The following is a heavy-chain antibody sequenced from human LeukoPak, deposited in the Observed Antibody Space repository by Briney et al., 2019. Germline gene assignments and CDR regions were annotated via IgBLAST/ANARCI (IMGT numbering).Heavy chain of an antibody. CDR1: GYSFTSYW. J-gene: IGHJ3*02. CDR3: ASQEHVDTEAFDI. V-gene: IGHV5-51*03. Sequence: NPGESLKISCKGSGYSFTSYWIGWVRQMPGKGLEWMGIIYPGDSDTRYSPSFQGQVTISADKSISTAYLQWSSPKASDTAMYYCASQEHVDTEAFDIWGQGTMVTVSS. CDR2: IYPGDSDT. D-gene: IGHD5-18*01.